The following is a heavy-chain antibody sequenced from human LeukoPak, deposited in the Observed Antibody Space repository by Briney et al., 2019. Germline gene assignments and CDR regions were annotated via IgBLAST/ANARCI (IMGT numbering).Heavy chain of an antibody. Sequence: GGSLRLSCAASGFTFSSYSMNWVRQAPGKGLEWVSYISSSSSTIYYADSVKGRFTISRDNAKNSLHLQMNRLRVDDTAVYYCARGSSEVLLWFGESPNWGQGTMVTVSS. V-gene: IGHV3-48*01. CDR3: ARGSSEVLLWFGESPN. J-gene: IGHJ3*01. CDR1: GFTFSSYS. CDR2: ISSSSSTI. D-gene: IGHD3-10*01.